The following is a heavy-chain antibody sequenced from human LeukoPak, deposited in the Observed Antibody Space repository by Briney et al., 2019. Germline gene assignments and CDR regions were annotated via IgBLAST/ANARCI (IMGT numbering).Heavy chain of an antibody. CDR3: AIARITGTTFYFDY. CDR2: INGSGSNT. D-gene: IGHD1-14*01. Sequence: GGSLRLSCAASGFTFSSFSMSWVRQAPRKGREWVSAINGSGSNTYYADSVKGRFTIPRDNPKNTLYLQMNSLRAEDPAVYFCAIARITGTTFYFDYWGQGTLVSVSS. CDR1: GFTFSSFS. V-gene: IGHV3-23*01. J-gene: IGHJ4*02.